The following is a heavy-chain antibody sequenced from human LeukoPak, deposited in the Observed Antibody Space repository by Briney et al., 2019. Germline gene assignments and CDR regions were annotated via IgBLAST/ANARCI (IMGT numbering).Heavy chain of an antibody. CDR2: INHSGST. D-gene: IGHD2-2*01. V-gene: IGHV4-34*01. CDR1: GGSFSGYY. Sequence: KPSETLSLTCAVYGGSFSGYYWSWIRQPPGKGLEWIGEINHSGSTNYNPSLKSRVTISVDTSKNQFSLKLSSVTAADTAVYYCARSIVVVPAAHAFDIWGQGTMVTVSS. CDR3: ARSIVVVPAAHAFDI. J-gene: IGHJ3*02.